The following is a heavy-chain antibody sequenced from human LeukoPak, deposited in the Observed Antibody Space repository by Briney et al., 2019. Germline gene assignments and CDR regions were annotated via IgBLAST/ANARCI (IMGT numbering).Heavy chain of an antibody. CDR3: ARGRVSSSWYVDWFDP. J-gene: IGHJ5*02. V-gene: IGHV4-59*01. CDR2: IYYSGST. D-gene: IGHD6-13*01. Sequence: SETLSLTCIVSGGSISSFYWSWIRQPPGKGLEWIGYIYYSGSTNYNPSLKSRVTISVDTSKNQFSLKLSSVTAADTAVYYCARGRVSSSWYVDWFDPWGQGTLVTVSS. CDR1: GGSISSFY.